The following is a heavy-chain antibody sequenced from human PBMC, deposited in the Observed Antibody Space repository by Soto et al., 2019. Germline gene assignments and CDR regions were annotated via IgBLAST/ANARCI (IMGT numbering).Heavy chain of an antibody. V-gene: IGHV1-2*02. CDR1: GYTFTGYY. D-gene: IGHD6-13*01. Sequence: ASVKVSCKASGYTFTGYYMHWVRQAPGQGLEWMGWINPNSGGTNYAQKFQGRVTMTRDTSISTAYMELSRLRSDDTAVYYCARVIQYSNSWYTLGYWGQGTMVTVYS. CDR3: ARVIQYSNSWYTLGY. CDR2: INPNSGGT. J-gene: IGHJ4*02.